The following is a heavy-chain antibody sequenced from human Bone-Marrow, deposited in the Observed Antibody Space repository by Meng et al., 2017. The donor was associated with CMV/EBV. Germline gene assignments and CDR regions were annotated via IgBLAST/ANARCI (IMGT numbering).Heavy chain of an antibody. V-gene: IGHV1-8*01. Sequence: ASVKVSCKASGYTFTTYDINWVRQATGQGLEWMGWMNPNSGNTGYAQKFEGRVTMTRNTSISTAYMELSSLRSEDTAVYYCARGTRKVVGIANYYALDVWGQGTTVTVSS. D-gene: IGHD3-22*01. CDR3: ARGTRKVVGIANYYALDV. CDR2: MNPNSGNT. J-gene: IGHJ6*02. CDR1: GYTFTTYD.